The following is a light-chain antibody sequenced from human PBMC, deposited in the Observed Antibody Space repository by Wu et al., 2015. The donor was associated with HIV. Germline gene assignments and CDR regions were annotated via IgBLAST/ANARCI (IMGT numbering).Light chain of an antibody. Sequence: DIQMTQSPSTLSASIGDKITITCRVSQNIDNWLAWCQQKTGKAPEVLIYRASSLKSGVPSRFSGSGFGTEFTLTINNLQPDDFGTFYCQRYDTYRTFGPGTKVE. CDR1: QNIDNW. J-gene: IGKJ1*01. V-gene: IGKV1-5*03. CDR2: RAS. CDR3: QRYDTYRT.